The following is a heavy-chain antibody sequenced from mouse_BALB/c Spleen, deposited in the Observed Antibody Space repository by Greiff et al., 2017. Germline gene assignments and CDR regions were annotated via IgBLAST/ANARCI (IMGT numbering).Heavy chain of an antibody. Sequence: QVQLKESGPGLVAPSQSLSITCTVSGFSLTSYGVHWVRQPPGKGLEWLGVIWAGGSTNYNSALMSRLSISKDNSKSQVFLKMNSLQTDDTAMYYCAREPSLYAMDYWGQGTSVTVSS. J-gene: IGHJ4*01. CDR3: AREPSLYAMDY. CDR2: IWAGGST. V-gene: IGHV2-9*02. CDR1: GFSLTSYG.